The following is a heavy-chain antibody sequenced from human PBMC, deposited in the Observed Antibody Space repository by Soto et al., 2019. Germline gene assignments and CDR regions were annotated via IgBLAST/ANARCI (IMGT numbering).Heavy chain of an antibody. D-gene: IGHD1-7*01. CDR3: ATQGFGTLHGLVDV. Sequence: QVRLQESGPGLVKPSETLSLTCTVSGGSITSITNHYCSWIRQPPGKGLEWIGYISYSGHTSYNPSLKSRVXLXVXTXQNQVSLNLASVTAADTAVYYCATQGFGTLHGLVDVWGQGTTVTVSS. V-gene: IGHV4-59*08. J-gene: IGHJ6*02. CDR1: GGSITSITNHY. CDR2: ISYSGHT.